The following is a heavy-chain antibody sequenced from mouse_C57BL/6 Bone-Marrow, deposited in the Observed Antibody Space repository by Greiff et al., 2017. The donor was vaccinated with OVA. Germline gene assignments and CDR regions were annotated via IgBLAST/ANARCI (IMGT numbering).Heavy chain of an antibody. D-gene: IGHD2-4*01. CDR1: GFTFSDFY. CDR2: SRNKANDYTT. Sequence: DVQLVESGGGLVQSGRSLRLSCATSGFTFSDFYMEWVRQAPGKGLEWIAASRNKANDYTTEYSASVQGRFIVSRDTSHSILYLQMNDMRDEDTAIYYWARDAGDDYDVRAMDYWGQGTSVTVSS. V-gene: IGHV7-1*01. CDR3: ARDAGDDYDVRAMDY. J-gene: IGHJ4*01.